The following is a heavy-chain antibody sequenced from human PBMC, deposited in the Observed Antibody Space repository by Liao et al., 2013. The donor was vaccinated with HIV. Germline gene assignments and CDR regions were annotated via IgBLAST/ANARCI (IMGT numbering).Heavy chain of an antibody. J-gene: IGHJ2*01. V-gene: IGHV4-4*07. CDR2: IHTSGST. Sequence: QVQLQESGPGLVKPSETLSLTCTVSGGSISTYYWNWIRQPAGKGLEWIGRIHTSGSTNYNPSLKSRVTMSEDTSKNQFSLKLSSVTAADTAVYYCARAGGPYYDLSFWSFDLWGRGTLGHVSPQ. CDR1: GGSISTYY. CDR3: ARAGGPYYDLSFWSFDL. D-gene: IGHD1-26*01.